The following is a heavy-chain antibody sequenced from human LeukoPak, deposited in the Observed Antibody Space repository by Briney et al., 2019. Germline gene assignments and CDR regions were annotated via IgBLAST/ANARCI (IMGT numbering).Heavy chain of an antibody. CDR1: GYTFTSYY. Sequence: ASVKVSCKASGYTFTSYYMHWVRQAPGQGLEWMGIINPSGGSTSYAQKFQGRVTITTDASTSTAYMELSSLRSENTAVYYCARDILDCSSTSCPIHLNAFDIWGQGTMVTVSS. J-gene: IGHJ3*02. CDR2: INPSGGST. V-gene: IGHV1-46*01. D-gene: IGHD2-2*01. CDR3: ARDILDCSSTSCPIHLNAFDI.